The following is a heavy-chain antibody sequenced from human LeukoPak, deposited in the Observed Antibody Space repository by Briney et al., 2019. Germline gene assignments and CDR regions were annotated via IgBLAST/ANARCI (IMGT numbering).Heavy chain of an antibody. Sequence: ASVKVSCKASGYTFTSYDINWVRQATGQELEWMGWMNPNSGNTGYAQKFQGRVAMTRNTSISTAYMELSSLRSEDTAVYYCARGKRVGADFDYWGQGTLVTVSS. D-gene: IGHD1-26*01. J-gene: IGHJ4*02. CDR2: MNPNSGNT. CDR3: ARGKRVGADFDY. V-gene: IGHV1-8*01. CDR1: GYTFTSYD.